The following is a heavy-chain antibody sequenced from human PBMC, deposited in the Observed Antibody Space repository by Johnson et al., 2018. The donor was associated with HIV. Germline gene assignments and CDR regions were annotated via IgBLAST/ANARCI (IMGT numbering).Heavy chain of an antibody. CDR2: INSDGSST. CDR1: QFNFASYG. Sequence: VQLVESGGGVVQPGRSLTLSCAASQFNFASYGMHWVRQAPGKGLEWVSGINSDGSSTSYADSVKGRFTISRDNAKNSLYLQMNSLRAEDTALYYCAKVLLPQDAFDIWGQGTMVTVSS. J-gene: IGHJ3*02. V-gene: IGHV3-74*02. CDR3: AKVLLPQDAFDI. D-gene: IGHD2/OR15-2a*01.